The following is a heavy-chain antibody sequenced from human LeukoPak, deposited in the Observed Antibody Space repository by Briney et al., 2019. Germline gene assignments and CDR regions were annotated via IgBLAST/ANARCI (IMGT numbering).Heavy chain of an antibody. Sequence: PSETLSLTCTVSGGSISSSSHYWGWIRQPPGKGLEWIGSIYYSGSTYYNPSLKSRVTISVDTSKNQFSLKLSSVTAADTAVYYCARESYLTMATVPFDYWGQGTLVTVSS. CDR2: IYYSGST. CDR1: GGSISSSSHY. D-gene: IGHD5-24*01. V-gene: IGHV4-39*02. CDR3: ARESYLTMATVPFDY. J-gene: IGHJ4*02.